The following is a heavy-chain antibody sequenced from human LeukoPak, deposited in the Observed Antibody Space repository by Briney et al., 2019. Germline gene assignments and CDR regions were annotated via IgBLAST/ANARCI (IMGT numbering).Heavy chain of an antibody. CDR2: IYYSGST. J-gene: IGHJ4*02. CDR1: GGSISSGDYY. D-gene: IGHD3-22*01. Sequence: PSETLSLTCTVSGGSISSGDYYWSWIRQPPGKGLEWIGYIYYSGSTYYNPSLKSRVTISVDTSKNQFSLKLSSVTAADTAVYYSARGDYYDSSGTFLDYWGQGTLVTVSS. V-gene: IGHV4-30-4*01. CDR3: ARGDYYDSSGTFLDY.